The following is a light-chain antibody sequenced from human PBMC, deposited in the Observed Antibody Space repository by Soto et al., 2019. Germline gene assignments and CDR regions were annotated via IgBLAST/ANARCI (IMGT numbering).Light chain of an antibody. Sequence: VLTQSPGTLSLSPGDRATLSCRASQTIRDNYLAWYQQKPGQAPGLLIYRASNRATGIPDRFSGSGSGTDCTLTISRLEPEDFAVYYCQQDGGSPATFGQGTRLEIK. V-gene: IGKV3-20*01. CDR2: RAS. CDR1: QTIRDNY. J-gene: IGKJ5*01. CDR3: QQDGGSPAT.